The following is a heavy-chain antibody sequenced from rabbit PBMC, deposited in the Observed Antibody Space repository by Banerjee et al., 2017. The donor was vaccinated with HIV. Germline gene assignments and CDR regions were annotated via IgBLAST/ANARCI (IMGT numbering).Heavy chain of an antibody. CDR2: IYPHGGSA. Sequence: QEQLEESGGGLVQPGGSLKLSCKASGIDFSPFAISWVRQAPGKGLEWIAYIYPHGGSADYASWVNGRFTLSLDNAQNTAFLQMTSLTDADTATYFCVRDLGYADSSYHSLWGPGTLVTVS. CDR3: VRDLGYADSSYHSL. D-gene: IGHD8-1*01. CDR1: GIDFSPFA. V-gene: IGHV1S47*01. J-gene: IGHJ6*01.